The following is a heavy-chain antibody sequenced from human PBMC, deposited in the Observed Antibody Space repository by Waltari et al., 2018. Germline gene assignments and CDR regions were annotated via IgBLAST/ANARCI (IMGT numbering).Heavy chain of an antibody. Sequence: QITLKESGPTLVKPTQTLTLTCTFSGFSLSTSGVGVGWIRQPPGKALEGLALSYWDDDKRYSPSLKSRLTITKDTYKNQVVLTMTNMDPVDTATYYCAQLYGDPDFDYWGQGTLVTVSS. J-gene: IGHJ4*02. V-gene: IGHV2-5*02. CDR1: GFSLSTSGVG. CDR2: SYWDDDK. D-gene: IGHD4-17*01. CDR3: AQLYGDPDFDY.